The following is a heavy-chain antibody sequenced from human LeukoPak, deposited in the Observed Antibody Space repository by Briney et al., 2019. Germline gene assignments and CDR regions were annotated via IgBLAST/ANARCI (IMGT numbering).Heavy chain of an antibody. Sequence: SETLSLTCTVSGGSISSYYWSWIRQPAGKGLEWIGRIYTSGSTNYNPSLKSRVTISVDKSKNQFSLKLSSVTAADTAVYYCAREGHYGRNSAFDYWGQGTLVTVSS. CDR2: IYTSGST. D-gene: IGHD4-23*01. CDR3: AREGHYGRNSAFDY. V-gene: IGHV4-4*07. J-gene: IGHJ4*02. CDR1: GGSISSYY.